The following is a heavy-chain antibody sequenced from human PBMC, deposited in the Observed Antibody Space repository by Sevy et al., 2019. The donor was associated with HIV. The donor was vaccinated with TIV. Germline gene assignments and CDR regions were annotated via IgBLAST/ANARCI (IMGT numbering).Heavy chain of an antibody. J-gene: IGHJ3*02. CDR3: AREVSSPGYYDIAGYGDEAFDI. D-gene: IGHD3-22*01. CDR1: GFTFDTYT. CDR2: ISFSSSYI. V-gene: IGHV3-21*01. Sequence: GGSLRLSCAASGFTFDTYTMNWVRQAPGKGLEWVSSISFSSSYIYYADSVKGRFTISRDNAKSSLYLQMNSLRADDTAVHYCAREVSSPGYYDIAGYGDEAFDIWGQGTMVTVSS.